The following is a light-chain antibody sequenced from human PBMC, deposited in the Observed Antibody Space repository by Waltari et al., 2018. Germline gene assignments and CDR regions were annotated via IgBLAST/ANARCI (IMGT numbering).Light chain of an antibody. CDR3: QQYGNSPRT. V-gene: IGKV3-20*01. Sequence: ENVLTKSPATLSLSPEDRATVSCRASQSVSNRYLAWYQQKPGQAPRLLISAASSRATGIPDRFSGSGSGTNFTLTISRLEPEDVAVYYCQQYGNSPRTFGQGTNLEIK. CDR1: QSVSNRY. CDR2: AAS. J-gene: IGKJ2*01.